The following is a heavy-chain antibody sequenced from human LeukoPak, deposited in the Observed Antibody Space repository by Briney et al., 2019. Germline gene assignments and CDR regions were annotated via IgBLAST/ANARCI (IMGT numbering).Heavy chain of an antibody. V-gene: IGHV3-48*01. CDR2: ISGSSSPI. CDR1: GFSFSVYS. Sequence: GGSLRLSCAASGFSFSVYSMTWVRQAPGKGREWLSYISGSSSPIYYADSVKGRFTISRDNAKNSLYLQMNSLRVEDTAVYYCARDTYSRLDYWGQGTLVTVSS. CDR3: ARDTYSRLDY. J-gene: IGHJ4*02. D-gene: IGHD6-13*01.